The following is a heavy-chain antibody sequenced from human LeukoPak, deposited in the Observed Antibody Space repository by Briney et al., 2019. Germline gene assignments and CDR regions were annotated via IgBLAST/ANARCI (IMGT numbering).Heavy chain of an antibody. J-gene: IGHJ5*02. D-gene: IGHD3-16*02. CDR1: GFTFSNYA. V-gene: IGHV3-23*01. Sequence: GGSLRLSCAASGFTFSNYAMSWVRQAPGKGLEWVSAISGSGGSTYYADSVKGRFTISRDNSENTLYLQMNSLRAEDTAVYYCAKGPYDYVWGSYRPETYNWFDPWGQGTLVTVSS. CDR2: ISGSGGST. CDR3: AKGPYDYVWGSYRPETYNWFDP.